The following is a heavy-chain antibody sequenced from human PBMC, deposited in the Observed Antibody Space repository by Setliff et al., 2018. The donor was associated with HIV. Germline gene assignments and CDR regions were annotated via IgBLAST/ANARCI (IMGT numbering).Heavy chain of an antibody. V-gene: IGHV4-38-2*01. CDR2: IYHSGST. D-gene: IGHD5-18*01. CDR1: GFTFSSYA. J-gene: IGHJ5*02. Sequence: GSLRLSCAASGFTFSSYAMSWVRQAPGKGLEWIGSIYHSGSTYYNPSLKSRVTISVDTSKNQFSLKLTSVTAADTAVYYCALDHVTNIAESGYGYTRIDPWGPGISVTVSS. CDR3: ALDHVTNIAESGYGYTRIDP.